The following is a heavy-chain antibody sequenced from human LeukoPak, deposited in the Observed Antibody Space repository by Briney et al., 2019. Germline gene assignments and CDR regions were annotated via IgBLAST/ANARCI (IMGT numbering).Heavy chain of an antibody. CDR3: TMADRYCSSTSCYFSDS. CDR1: GFTFNNAW. D-gene: IGHD2-2*01. Sequence: MSAGSLTLSCAVSGFTFNNAWMSWVRQPPGKGLEWVGRIKSKTDGRATDYTAPVTGRFTISRDDSKNKVYLQMNGLKTEYTAVYYCTMADRYCSSTSCYFSDSWGQGTLVTVSS. J-gene: IGHJ4*02. V-gene: IGHV3-15*01. CDR2: IKSKTDGRAT.